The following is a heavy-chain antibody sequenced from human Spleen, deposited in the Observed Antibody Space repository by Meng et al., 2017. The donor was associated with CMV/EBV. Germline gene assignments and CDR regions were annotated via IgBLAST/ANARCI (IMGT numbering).Heavy chain of an antibody. CDR3: ARDKTGSSSHNSMDV. D-gene: IGHD6-6*01. Sequence: GESLKISCTASGFTFSSNAMHWVRQAPGKGLEWVALISSDGTTKYYADSVKGRFTISRDNSKNTLYLQMNSLRAEDTAVYYCARDKTGSSSHNSMDVWGQGTTVTVSS. J-gene: IGHJ6*02. CDR1: GFTFSSNA. V-gene: IGHV3-30*04. CDR2: ISSDGTTK.